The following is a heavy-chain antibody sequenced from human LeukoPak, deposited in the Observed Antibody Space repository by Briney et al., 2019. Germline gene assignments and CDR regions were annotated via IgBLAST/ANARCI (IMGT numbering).Heavy chain of an antibody. Sequence: ASVKVSCKASGYTFTGYYMHRVRQAPGQGLEWMGWINPNSGGTNYAQKFQGRVTMTRDTSISTAYMELSRLRSDDTAVYYCAREYYDILTGVVAADSDLDYWGQGTLVTVSS. V-gene: IGHV1-2*02. D-gene: IGHD3-9*01. J-gene: IGHJ4*02. CDR2: INPNSGGT. CDR3: AREYYDILTGVVAADSDLDY. CDR1: GYTFTGYY.